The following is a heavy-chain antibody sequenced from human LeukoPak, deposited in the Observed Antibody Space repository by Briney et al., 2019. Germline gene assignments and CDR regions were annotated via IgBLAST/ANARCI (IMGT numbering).Heavy chain of an antibody. CDR2: ISSSSSYI. D-gene: IGHD3-16*02. CDR3: ITGDDYVWGSYRSDY. J-gene: IGHJ4*02. Sequence: PGGSLRLSCAASGFTFSSYSMNWVRQAPGKGLEWVSSISSSSSYIYYEDSVKGRFTISRDNAKNSLYLQMNSLRAEDTAVYYCITGDDYVWGSYRSDYWGQGTLVTVSS. V-gene: IGHV3-21*01. CDR1: GFTFSSYS.